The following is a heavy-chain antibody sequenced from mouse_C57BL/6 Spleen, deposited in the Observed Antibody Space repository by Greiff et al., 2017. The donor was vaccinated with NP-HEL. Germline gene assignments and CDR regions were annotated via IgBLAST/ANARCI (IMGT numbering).Heavy chain of an antibody. CDR2: ISSGGSYT. J-gene: IGHJ4*01. CDR1: GFTFSSYG. V-gene: IGHV5-6*01. D-gene: IGHD4-1*01. Sequence: EVKLMESGGDLVKPGGSLKLSCAASGFTFSSYGMSWVRQTPDKRLEWVATISSGGSYTYYPDSVKGRFTISRDNAKNTLYLQMSSLKSEDTAMYYCAREAGTGAYAMDYWGQGTSVTVSS. CDR3: AREAGTGAYAMDY.